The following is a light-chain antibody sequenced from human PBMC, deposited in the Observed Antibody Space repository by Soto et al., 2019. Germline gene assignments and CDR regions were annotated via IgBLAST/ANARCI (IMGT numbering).Light chain of an antibody. CDR3: CSYRNSSTYV. CDR2: EVS. Sequence: QSALTQPASVSGSPGQSITISCTGTSNDVGGYNYVSWYQQHPGKAPKVMIYEVSNRPSGVSNRFSGSKSVNTASLTISGLQGDDEADYYCCSYRNSSTYVFGTGTKVTVL. CDR1: SNDVGGYNY. J-gene: IGLJ1*01. V-gene: IGLV2-14*01.